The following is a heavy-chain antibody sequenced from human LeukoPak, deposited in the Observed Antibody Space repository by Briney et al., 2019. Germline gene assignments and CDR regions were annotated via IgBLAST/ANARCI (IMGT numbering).Heavy chain of an antibody. V-gene: IGHV4-59*08. CDR2: IYYSGST. J-gene: IGHJ3*02. Sequence: SETLSLTCTVSGGSISSYYWSWIRQPPGKGLEWIGYIYYSGSTNYNPSLKSRVTISVDTSKNQFSLKLSSVTAADTAVYYCARLGSTIRAFDIWGQGTMVTVPS. CDR3: ARLGSTIRAFDI. CDR1: GGSISSYY. D-gene: IGHD2-2*01.